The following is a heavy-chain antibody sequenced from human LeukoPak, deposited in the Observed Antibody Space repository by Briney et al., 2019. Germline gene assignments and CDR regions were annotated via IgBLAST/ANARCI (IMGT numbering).Heavy chain of an antibody. J-gene: IGHJ4*02. CDR3: ARTVSGWYADY. CDR2: IYFSGST. Sequence: SETLSLTCSVSGGSISSGDYYWSWIRQPPGKGPEWIGYIYFSGSTYYNPSLKSRVAISVDTSKNQFSLKLSSVTAADTAVYYCARTVSGWYADYWGQGTLVTVSS. CDR1: GGSISSGDYY. D-gene: IGHD6-19*01. V-gene: IGHV4-30-4*02.